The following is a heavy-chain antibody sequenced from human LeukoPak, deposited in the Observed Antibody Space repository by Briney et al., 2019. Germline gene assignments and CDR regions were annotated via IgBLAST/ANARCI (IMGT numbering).Heavy chain of an antibody. Sequence: GASVKVSCKASGGTFSSYAIIWVRQAPGQGLEWMGGVIPIFGTANYAQKFQGRVTITADESTSTAYMDLSSLRSEDTAVYYCARDSAVPTIFGVVNAYFQHWGQGTLVTVSS. CDR2: VIPIFGTA. CDR3: ARDSAVPTIFGVVNAYFQH. V-gene: IGHV1-69*13. CDR1: GGTFSSYA. J-gene: IGHJ1*01. D-gene: IGHD3-3*01.